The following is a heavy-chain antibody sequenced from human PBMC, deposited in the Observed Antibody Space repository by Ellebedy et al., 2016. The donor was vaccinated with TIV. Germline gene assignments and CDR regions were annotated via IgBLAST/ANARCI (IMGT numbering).Heavy chain of an antibody. Sequence: PGGSLRLSCAASGFTFDIYAMSWVRQAPGKGLEWISLISRSGDAAFYAESVRGRFTISRDNSKNTLFLQMNSVRAEDTAVYYCAKDRPTVLRHYYDMDVWGQGTTVTVSS. CDR2: ISRSGDAA. V-gene: IGHV3-23*01. D-gene: IGHD3-16*01. J-gene: IGHJ6*02. CDR3: AKDRPTVLRHYYDMDV. CDR1: GFTFDIYA.